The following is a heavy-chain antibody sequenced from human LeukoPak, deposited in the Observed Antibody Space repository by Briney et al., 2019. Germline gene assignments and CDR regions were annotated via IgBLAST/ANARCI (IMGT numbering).Heavy chain of an antibody. V-gene: IGHV4-34*01. J-gene: IGHJ4*02. CDR3: ARRAYSAAYWKHFDY. Sequence: PSETLSLTCAVYGGSFSGYYWGWIRQAPGKGLEWIGSIYYHENTYYNSSLKSRVTISVDTSKNQFSLKLNSVTAADTAVYFCARRAYSAAYWKHFDYWGQGTLVTVAS. CDR1: GGSFSGYY. CDR2: IYYHENT. D-gene: IGHD1-1*01.